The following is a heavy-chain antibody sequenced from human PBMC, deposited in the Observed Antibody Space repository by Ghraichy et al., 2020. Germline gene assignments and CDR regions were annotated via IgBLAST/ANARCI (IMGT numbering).Heavy chain of an antibody. CDR3: ARGQKGTVVTLFDY. Sequence: SETLSLTCTVSGGSISSGGDYWTWIRQHPGKGLEWIGYIYYSGSTYYNPSLKSRVTISVDTSKNQFSLKLSPVTAADTAVYYCARGQKGTVVTLFDYWGQGTLVTVSS. J-gene: IGHJ4*02. D-gene: IGHD4-23*01. V-gene: IGHV4-31*03. CDR1: GGSISSGGDY. CDR2: IYYSGST.